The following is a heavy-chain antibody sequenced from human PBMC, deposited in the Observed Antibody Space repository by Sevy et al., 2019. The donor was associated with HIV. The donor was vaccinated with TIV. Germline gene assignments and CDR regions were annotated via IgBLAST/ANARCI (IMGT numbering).Heavy chain of an antibody. V-gene: IGHV3-30*02. Sequence: GGSLRLSCASSGFTFSNYGMHWVRQAPGKGLEWVAFIRYDGSNKYYSDSVKGRFTISRDNSKNTLYLQMNSLRPEDTAVYFCAKDRKVLLVVYAIPFDAIDIWGQGKLVTVSS. J-gene: IGHJ3*02. CDR2: IRYDGSNK. CDR1: GFTFSNYG. D-gene: IGHD2-8*02. CDR3: AKDRKVLLVVYAIPFDAIDI.